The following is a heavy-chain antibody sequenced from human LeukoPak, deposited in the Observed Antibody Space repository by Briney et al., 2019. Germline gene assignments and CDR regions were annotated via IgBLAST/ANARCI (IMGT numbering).Heavy chain of an antibody. D-gene: IGHD5-12*01. J-gene: IGHJ5*02. CDR1: GFTFSSYA. V-gene: IGHV3-23*01. CDR3: AKGYSGYVPQNWFDP. Sequence: PGGSLRLSCAASGFTFSSYAMSWVRQAPGKGPEWVSAISHSGGTTYYADSVKGRFTITRDNAKNSLYLQMNSLRAEDTALYYCAKGYSGYVPQNWFDPWGQGTLVTVSS. CDR2: ISHSGGTT.